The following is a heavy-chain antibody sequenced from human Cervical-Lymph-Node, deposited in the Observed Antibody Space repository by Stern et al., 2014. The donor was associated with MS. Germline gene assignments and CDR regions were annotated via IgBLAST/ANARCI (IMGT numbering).Heavy chain of an antibody. V-gene: IGHV1-69*01. D-gene: IGHD3-10*01. Sequence: QLVQSGAEVKKPGSSVKVSCKASGGTFSTYTFSWVRQAPGQGLEWMGGIVPIFAATNYAQKFKGRVTISADDSTSTAYMDLSSLRSEDTAVYYCATGGSGYFDNWGQGTLVTVSS. J-gene: IGHJ4*02. CDR3: ATGGSGYFDN. CDR2: IVPIFAAT. CDR1: GGTFSTYT.